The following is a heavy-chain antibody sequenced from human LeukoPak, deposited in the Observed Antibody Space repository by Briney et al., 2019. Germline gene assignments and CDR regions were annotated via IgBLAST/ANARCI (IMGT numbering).Heavy chain of an antibody. CDR3: ARPNCSSTSCYTGIDAFDI. V-gene: IGHV4-4*07. Sequence: PSETLSLTCTVSGGSISSYYWSWIRQPAGKGLEWIGRIYTSGSTNYNPSLKSRVTMSVDTSKSQFSLKLSSVTAADTAVYYCARPNCSSTSCYTGIDAFDIWGQGTMVTVSS. J-gene: IGHJ3*02. D-gene: IGHD2-2*02. CDR2: IYTSGST. CDR1: GGSISSYY.